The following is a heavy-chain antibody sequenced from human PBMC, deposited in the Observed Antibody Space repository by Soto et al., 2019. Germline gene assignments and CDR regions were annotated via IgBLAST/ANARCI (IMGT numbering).Heavy chain of an antibody. J-gene: IGHJ4*02. CDR2: ISSSSSTI. D-gene: IGHD5-12*01. Sequence: GGSLRLSCAASGFTFSSYSMNWVRQAPGKGLEWVSYISSSSSTIYYADSVKGRFTISRDNAKNSLYLQMNSLRAEDTAVYYCAREMATNPGFFDYWGQGTLVTVSS. V-gene: IGHV3-48*01. CDR1: GFTFSSYS. CDR3: AREMATNPGFFDY.